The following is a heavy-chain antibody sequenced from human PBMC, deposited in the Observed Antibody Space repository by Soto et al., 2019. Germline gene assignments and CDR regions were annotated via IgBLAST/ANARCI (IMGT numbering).Heavy chain of an antibody. J-gene: IGHJ2*01. CDR3: ASLYSSGWTGHWYFDL. CDR2: IIPILGIA. CDR1: GGTFSSYT. V-gene: IGHV1-69*02. D-gene: IGHD6-19*01. Sequence: QVQLVQSGAEVKKPGSSVKVSCKASGGTFSSYTISWVRQAPGQGLEWMGRIIPILGIANYAQKFQGRVTITADKSTSTAHMELSSLRSEDTAVYYCASLYSSGWTGHWYFDLWGRGTLVTVSS.